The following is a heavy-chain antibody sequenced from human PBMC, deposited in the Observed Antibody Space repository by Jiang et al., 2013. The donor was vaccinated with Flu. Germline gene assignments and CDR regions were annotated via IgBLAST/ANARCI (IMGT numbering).Heavy chain of an antibody. J-gene: IGHJ6*02. V-gene: IGHV1-18*01. CDR1: AYNSITYG. D-gene: IGHD3-22*01. CDR3: ARDYYESSGYYYYFYGMDV. CDR2: ISVKNGNT. Sequence: GAEVKKPGASVKVSCKASAYNSITYGFSWVRQAPGQGPEWLGWISVKNGNTNYAPHLQGRVTMSTDTSTSTAYMELRSLRSDDTAVYYCARDYYESSGYYYYFYGMDVWGQGTTVTVSS.